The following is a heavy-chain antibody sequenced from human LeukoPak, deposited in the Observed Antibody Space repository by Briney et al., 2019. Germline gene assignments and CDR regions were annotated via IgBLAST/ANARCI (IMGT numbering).Heavy chain of an antibody. CDR2: IYYSGST. Sequence: SETLSLTCTVSGGSISSYYWSWIRQPPGKGLEWIGYIYYSGSTNYNPSLKSRVTISVDTSKNQFSLKLSSVTAADTAVYYCARGSTSGSFRFAYWGQGTLVTVSS. J-gene: IGHJ4*02. V-gene: IGHV4-59*01. CDR1: GGSISSYY. CDR3: ARGSTSGSFRFAY. D-gene: IGHD1-26*01.